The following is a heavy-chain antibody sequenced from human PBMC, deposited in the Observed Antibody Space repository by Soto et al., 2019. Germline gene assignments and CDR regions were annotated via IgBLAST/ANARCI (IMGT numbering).Heavy chain of an antibody. J-gene: IGHJ6*03. Sequence: EVKLVESGGGLVQPGGSLRLSCVASGFTFSSYTMNWVRQAPGKGLERVSYTSIGSSTIYYADSVKGRFTISRDNAKNALNLQMNSLRAEDSSVYYCAKEDDKYMGVWGKGTTVTVSS. CDR2: TSIGSSTI. CDR3: AKEDDKYMGV. V-gene: IGHV3-48*01. CDR1: GFTFSSYT.